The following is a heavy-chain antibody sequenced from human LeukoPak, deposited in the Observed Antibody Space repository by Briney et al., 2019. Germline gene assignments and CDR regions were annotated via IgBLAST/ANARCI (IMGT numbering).Heavy chain of an antibody. CDR3: ARAGHYYDSSGY. CDR2: IYYSGST. Sequence: SETLSLTCTVSGGSISSGGYYWSWIRQHPGKGLEWIGYIYYSGSTYYNPSLKSRVTISVDTSKNQFSLKLSSVTAADTAVYYCARAGHYYDSSGYWGQGTLVTVSS. J-gene: IGHJ4*02. V-gene: IGHV4-30-4*08. D-gene: IGHD3-22*01. CDR1: GGSISSGGYY.